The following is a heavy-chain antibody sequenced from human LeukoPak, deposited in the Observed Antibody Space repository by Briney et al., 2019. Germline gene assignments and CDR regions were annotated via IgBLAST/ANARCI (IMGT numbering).Heavy chain of an antibody. Sequence: PGGSLRLCCAASRCTFSSYAMSWVRQAPGKGLEWVSAISGSGGSTYYADSVKGRFTISRDNSKNTLYLQMNSLRAEDTAVYYCAKDGRLVPDYFDYWGQGTLVTVSS. V-gene: IGHV3-23*01. CDR1: RCTFSSYA. D-gene: IGHD2-2*01. CDR2: ISGSGGST. CDR3: AKDGRLVPDYFDY. J-gene: IGHJ4*02.